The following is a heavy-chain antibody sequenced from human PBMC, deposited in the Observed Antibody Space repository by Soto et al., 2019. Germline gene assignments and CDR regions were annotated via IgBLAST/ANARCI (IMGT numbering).Heavy chain of an antibody. D-gene: IGHD3-22*01. CDR2: IWYDGSNK. CDR3: ARDLEYYDSSGYSPFDY. Sequence: QVQLVESGGGVVQPGRSLRLSCAASGFTFSSYGMHWVRQAPGKGLEWVAVIWYDGSNKYYADSVKGRFTISRDNSKNTLYLQMNSLRAEDTAVYHCARDLEYYDSSGYSPFDYWGQGTLVTVSS. CDR1: GFTFSSYG. J-gene: IGHJ4*02. V-gene: IGHV3-33*01.